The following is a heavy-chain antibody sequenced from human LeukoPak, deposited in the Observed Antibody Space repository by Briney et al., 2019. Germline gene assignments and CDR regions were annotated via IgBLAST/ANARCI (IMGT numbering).Heavy chain of an antibody. CDR1: GFTFSSNA. D-gene: IGHD5-18*01. Sequence: GGSLRLSCAASGFTFSSNAMSWVRQAPGKGLEWVSAISASGASTYYADSVKGRFIISRDNSKNALYLQMNSLRAEDTAVYYCARDNAAMALDYWGQGTLVTVSS. CDR2: ISASGAST. CDR3: ARDNAAMALDY. J-gene: IGHJ4*02. V-gene: IGHV3-23*01.